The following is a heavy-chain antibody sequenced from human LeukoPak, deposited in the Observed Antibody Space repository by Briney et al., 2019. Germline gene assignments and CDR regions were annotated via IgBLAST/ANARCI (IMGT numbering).Heavy chain of an antibody. D-gene: IGHD2-8*01. CDR1: GFTFSSYA. CDR2: ISVSGGST. Sequence: PGGSLRLSCAASGFTFSSYAMSWVRQHPGKGLEWVSAISVSGGSTYYADSVKGRFTISRDNPKNTLYLQMNSLRAEDTAVYYCAKVDVLMVYATFSSYYFDYWGQGTLVTVSS. J-gene: IGHJ4*02. CDR3: AKVDVLMVYATFSSYYFDY. V-gene: IGHV3-23*01.